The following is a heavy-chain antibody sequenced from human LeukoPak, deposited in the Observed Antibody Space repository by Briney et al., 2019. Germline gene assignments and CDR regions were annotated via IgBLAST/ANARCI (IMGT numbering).Heavy chain of an antibody. CDR2: ISGSGGST. CDR1: GFTFSSYA. V-gene: IGHV3-23*01. CDR3: AKDLNDFWSGYRYYFDY. Sequence: GGSLRLSCAASGFTFSSYAMSWVRQAPGKGLEWVSAISGSGGSTYYADSVKGRFTISRDNSKNTLYLQMNSLRAEDTAVYYRAKDLNDFWSGYRYYFDYWRQGTLVTVSS. J-gene: IGHJ4*02. D-gene: IGHD3-3*01.